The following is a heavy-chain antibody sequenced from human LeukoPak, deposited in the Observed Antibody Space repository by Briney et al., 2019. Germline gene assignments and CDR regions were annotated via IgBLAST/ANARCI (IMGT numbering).Heavy chain of an antibody. D-gene: IGHD4-17*01. Sequence: GRPLRLSCAASGFTFSSYAMHWVRQAPGKGLEWVAVISFDGSNKYYADSVKGRFSVSRDSSKNTLYLQMNSLRAEDTALYYCARDPQSTVTTPFFDYWGQGTLVTVSS. CDR2: ISFDGSNK. V-gene: IGHV3-30*04. CDR1: GFTFSSYA. J-gene: IGHJ4*02. CDR3: ARDPQSTVTTPFFDY.